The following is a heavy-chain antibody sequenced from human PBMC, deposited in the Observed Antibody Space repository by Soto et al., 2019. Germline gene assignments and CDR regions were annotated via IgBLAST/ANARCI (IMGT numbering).Heavy chain of an antibody. CDR1: GGSFSGYY. CDR3: ARGVLVGATTFDY. Sequence: SETLSLTCAVYGGSFSGYYWSWIRQPPGKGLEWIGEINHSGSTNYNPSLKSRVTISVDTSKNQFSLKLSSVTAADTAVYYCARGVLVGATTFDYWGQGTLVTVSS. J-gene: IGHJ4*02. CDR2: INHSGST. V-gene: IGHV4-34*01. D-gene: IGHD1-26*01.